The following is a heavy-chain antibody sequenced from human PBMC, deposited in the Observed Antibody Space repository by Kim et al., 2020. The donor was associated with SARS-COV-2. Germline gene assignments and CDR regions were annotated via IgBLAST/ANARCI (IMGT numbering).Heavy chain of an antibody. J-gene: IGHJ6*02. CDR3: AKEDYYGSGSYYNVGYYGMDV. V-gene: IGHV3-23*01. Sequence: GGSLRLSCAASGFTFSSYAMSWVRQAPGKGLEWVSAISGSGGSTYYADSVKGRFTISRDNSKNTLYLQMNSLRAEDTAVYYCAKEDYYGSGSYYNVGYYGMDVWGQGTTVTVSS. D-gene: IGHD3-10*01. CDR2: ISGSGGST. CDR1: GFTFSSYA.